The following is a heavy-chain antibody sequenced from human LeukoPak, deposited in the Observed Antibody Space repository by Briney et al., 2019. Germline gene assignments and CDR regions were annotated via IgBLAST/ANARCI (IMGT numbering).Heavy chain of an antibody. D-gene: IGHD3-9*01. CDR1: GGSISSSSSY. V-gene: IGHV4-39*07. CDR3: ARGEYDILTGYYRSPGAFDI. CDR2: IYYSGST. Sequence: SETLSLTCTVSGGSISSSSSYWGWIRQPPGKGLEWIGSIYYSGSTYYNPSLKSRVTISVDTSNNQFSLKLSSVTAADTAVYYCARGEYDILTGYYRSPGAFDIWGQGTMVTVSS. J-gene: IGHJ3*02.